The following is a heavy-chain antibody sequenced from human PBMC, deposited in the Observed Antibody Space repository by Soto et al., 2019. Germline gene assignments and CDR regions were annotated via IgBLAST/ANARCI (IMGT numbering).Heavy chain of an antibody. Sequence: PSETLSLTCTVSGGSISSSSYYWGWIRQPPGKGLEWIGSIYYSGSTYYNPSLKSRVTISVDTSKNQFSLKLSSVTAADTAVYYCATHLLLWFGELSPTLTRPHGNIDYWGQGTLVTVSS. CDR2: IYYSGST. V-gene: IGHV4-39*01. CDR1: GGSISSSSYY. J-gene: IGHJ4*02. CDR3: ATHLLLWFGELSPTLTRPHGNIDY. D-gene: IGHD3-10*01.